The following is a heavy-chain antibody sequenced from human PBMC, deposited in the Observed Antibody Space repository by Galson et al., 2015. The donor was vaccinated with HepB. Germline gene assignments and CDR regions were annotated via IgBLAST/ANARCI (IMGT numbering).Heavy chain of an antibody. CDR1: GFTFSSYA. Sequence: SLRLSCAASGFTFSSYAMHWVRQAPGKGLEWVAVISYDGGNKYYADSVKGRFTISRDNSKNTLYLQMNSLRAEDTAVYYCASTRYSGSYEPFDYWGQGTLVTVSS. D-gene: IGHD1-26*01. CDR2: ISYDGGNK. V-gene: IGHV3-30*04. J-gene: IGHJ4*02. CDR3: ASTRYSGSYEPFDY.